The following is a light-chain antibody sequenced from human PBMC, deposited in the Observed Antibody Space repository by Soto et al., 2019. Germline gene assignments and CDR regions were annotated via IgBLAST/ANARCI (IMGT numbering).Light chain of an antibody. J-gene: IGLJ3*02. Sequence: QSVLTQPASVSGSPGQSITISCTGTSSDVGGFTSVSWFQQHPGKAPKLIIYDVTTRPSGVSDRFSGSKSGITASLTISGLQDEDEADYYCYSFTSSNTWVFGGGTQLTVL. CDR3: YSFTSSNTWV. V-gene: IGLV2-14*01. CDR1: SSDVGGFTS. CDR2: DVT.